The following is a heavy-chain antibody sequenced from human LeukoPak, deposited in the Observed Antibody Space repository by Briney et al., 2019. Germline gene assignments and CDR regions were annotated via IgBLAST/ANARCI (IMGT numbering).Heavy chain of an antibody. Sequence: SETLSLTCTVSDDSITIYYWSWIRQPPGKGLEWIGYIDHTGTTNYNPSLNSRVTISRDTSKNHFSLELSSATAADTAVYYCARGRVDIVAATTTFDYWGQGTLVTVSS. CDR3: ARGRVDIVAATTTFDY. D-gene: IGHD5-12*01. J-gene: IGHJ4*02. CDR2: IDHTGTT. V-gene: IGHV4-59*01. CDR1: DDSITIYY.